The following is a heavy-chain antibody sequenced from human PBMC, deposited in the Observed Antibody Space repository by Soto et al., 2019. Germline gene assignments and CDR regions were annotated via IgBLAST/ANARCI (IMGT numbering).Heavy chain of an antibody. V-gene: IGHV4-34*01. CDR3: ARGHGLGYYGSGRPLGY. CDR2: INHSGST. D-gene: IGHD3-10*01. Sequence: SETLSLTCAVYGGSFSGYYWSWIRQPPGKELEWIGEINHSGSTNYNPSLKSRVTISVDTSKNQFSLKLSSVTAADTTVYYCARGHGLGYYGSGRPLGYWGQGTLVT. J-gene: IGHJ4*02. CDR1: GGSFSGYY.